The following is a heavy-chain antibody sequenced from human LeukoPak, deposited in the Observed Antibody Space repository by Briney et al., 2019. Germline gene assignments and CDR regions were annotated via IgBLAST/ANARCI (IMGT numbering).Heavy chain of an antibody. Sequence: SETLSLTCTVSGGSISSYYWSWIRQPPGKGLEWIGYIYYSGSANYNPSLKSRVTISVDTSKNQFSLKLSSVTAADTAVYYCASQGRYYDFWSGYSDYYYYMDVWGKGTTVTVSS. J-gene: IGHJ6*03. CDR3: ASQGRYYDFWSGYSDYYYYMDV. D-gene: IGHD3-3*01. V-gene: IGHV4-59*01. CDR2: IYYSGSA. CDR1: GGSISSYY.